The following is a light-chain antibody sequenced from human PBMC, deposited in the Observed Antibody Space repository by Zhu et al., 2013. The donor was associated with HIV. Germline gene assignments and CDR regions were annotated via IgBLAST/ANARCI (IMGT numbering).Light chain of an antibody. J-gene: IGKJ4*01. V-gene: IGKV3-20*01. CDR3: QQYGKSPLT. CDR2: GAS. Sequence: DIVLTQSPGTLSLSPGERATLSCGASQSVGSTFLAWYQQKPGQAPRLLIYGASTRATGIPDRFSGSGSGTDFTLTISRVEPEDFAVYYCQQYGKSPLTFGGGTTVEDQT. CDR1: QSVGSTF.